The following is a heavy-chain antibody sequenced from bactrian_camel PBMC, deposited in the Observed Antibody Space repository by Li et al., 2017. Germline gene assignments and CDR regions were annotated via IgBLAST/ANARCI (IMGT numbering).Heavy chain of an antibody. J-gene: IGHJ4*01. Sequence: HVHLVESGGGSVQAGGSLRLSCSASDYTYRRYCMGWFRQAPGKEREGVATIASDGVTTYADAVKGRFSISKGIADNTLYLQMNSLKPEDTAMYYCAADPPCTLAYNHWGQGTQVTVS. CDR1: DYTYRRYC. V-gene: IGHV3S53*01. CDR3: AADPPCTLAYNH. CDR2: IASDGVT.